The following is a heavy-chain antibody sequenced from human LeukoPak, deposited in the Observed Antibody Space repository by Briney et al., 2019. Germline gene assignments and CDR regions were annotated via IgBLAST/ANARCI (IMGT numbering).Heavy chain of an antibody. J-gene: IGHJ4*02. V-gene: IGHV3-21*01. Sequence: GGSLRLSCAASGFTFSGYSMNWVRQAPGKGLEWVSSISSSSSYIYYADSVKGRFTISRDNAKNSLYLQMNSLRAEDTAVYYCAREGDGYNSQADYWGQGTLVTVSS. CDR3: AREGDGYNSQADY. CDR2: ISSSSSYI. CDR1: GFTFSGYS. D-gene: IGHD5-24*01.